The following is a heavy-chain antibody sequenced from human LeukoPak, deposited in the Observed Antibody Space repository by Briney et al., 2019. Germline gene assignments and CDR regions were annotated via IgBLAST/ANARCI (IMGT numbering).Heavy chain of an antibody. CDR1: GFTFSSYT. CDR3: ARFIDHYDSSGRYRHYFTS. CDR2: ISSSSRYI. J-gene: IGHJ4*02. Sequence: GGSLRLSCAASGFTFSSYTMSWVRQAPGKGLEWVSSISSSSRYIFDANSLKGRFTLSRDNAKNSLYLQMSSLRAEDTAIYYCARFIDHYDSSGRYRHYFTSWGQGTLVTVSS. D-gene: IGHD3-22*01. V-gene: IGHV3-21*01.